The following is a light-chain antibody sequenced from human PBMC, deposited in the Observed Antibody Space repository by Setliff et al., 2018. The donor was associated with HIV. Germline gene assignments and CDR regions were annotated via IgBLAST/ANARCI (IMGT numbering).Light chain of an antibody. CDR3: SSYAGGNKGV. CDR1: SSDVGDYNY. CDR2: EVT. J-gene: IGLJ1*01. V-gene: IGLV2-8*01. Sequence: QSVLTQPASVSGSPGQSITISCTGTSSDVGDYNYVSWYQQHPGKAPKLMIYEVTNRPSGVPDRFSGSKSGNTASLTVSGLQAEDEADYCCSSYAGGNKGVFGTGTKVTVL.